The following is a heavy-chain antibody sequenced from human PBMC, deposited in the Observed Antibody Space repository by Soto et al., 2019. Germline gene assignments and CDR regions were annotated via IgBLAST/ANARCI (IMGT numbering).Heavy chain of an antibody. J-gene: IGHJ6*02. CDR3: ARERPNAIFGVVLSYGMDV. CDR2: IIPISGAA. CDR1: GGTLSSYG. D-gene: IGHD3-3*01. Sequence: SVKVSCKASGGTLSSYGVSWVRQAPGQGLEWMGGIIPISGAAKYAPRFQGRVTISADESANTAYLEVNILRSEDTAVYYCARERPNAIFGVVLSYGMDVWGQGTTVTVS. V-gene: IGHV1-69*13.